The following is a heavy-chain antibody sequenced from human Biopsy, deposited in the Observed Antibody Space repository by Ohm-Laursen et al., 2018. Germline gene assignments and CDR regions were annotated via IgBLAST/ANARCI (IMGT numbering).Heavy chain of an antibody. J-gene: IGHJ3*02. CDR1: GYTFRRYW. Sequence: SLRLSCAASGYTFRRYWMTWVRQPPGKGLEWVATIKEDATLKWYADSVRGRFTVSRDNSKSLLYFQMDSLRAEDTAVYYCSAFHRGVDVFDIWGQGTMVTVSS. V-gene: IGHV3-7*01. D-gene: IGHD3-10*01. CDR3: SAFHRGVDVFDI. CDR2: IKEDATLK.